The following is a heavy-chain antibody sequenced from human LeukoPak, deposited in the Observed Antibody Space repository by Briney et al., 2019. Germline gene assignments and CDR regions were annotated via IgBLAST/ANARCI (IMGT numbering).Heavy chain of an antibody. CDR2: IYHSGST. D-gene: IGHD4-23*01. J-gene: IGHJ4*02. CDR1: GYSISSGYY. Sequence: SETLSLTCTVSGYSISSGYYWGWIRQPPGKGLEWIGSIYHSGSTYYNPSLKSRVTISVDTSKNQFSLKLSSVTAADTAVYYCAGETVVTPGDYWGQGTLVTVSS. V-gene: IGHV4-38-2*02. CDR3: AGETVVTPGDY.